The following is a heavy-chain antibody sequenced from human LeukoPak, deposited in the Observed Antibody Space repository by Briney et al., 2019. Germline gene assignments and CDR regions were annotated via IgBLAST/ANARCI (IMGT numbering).Heavy chain of an antibody. CDR3: ARAYSGYRFDY. CDR1: GGSISSHY. V-gene: IGHV4-59*11. CDR2: IYYSGST. D-gene: IGHD5-12*01. Sequence: WETLSLTCTVSGGSISSHYWSWIRQPPGKGLEWIGYIYYSGSTNYNPSLKSRVTISVDTSKNQFSLKLSSVTAADTAVYYCARAYSGYRFDYWGQGTLVTVSS. J-gene: IGHJ4*02.